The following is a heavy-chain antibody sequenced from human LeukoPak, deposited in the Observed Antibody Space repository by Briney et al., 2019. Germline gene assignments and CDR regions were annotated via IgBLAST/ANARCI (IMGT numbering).Heavy chain of an antibody. V-gene: IGHV5-51*01. CDR1: GYSFTSYW. Sequence: GESLKISCKASGYSFTSYWIGWVRQMPGKGLEWMGIIYPDDSDTRCSPSFQGQVTISADKSSSTAYLQWSSLKASDTAIYFCARPGYTYGYDYYFGTYVWGQGTTVTVSS. CDR3: ARPGYTYGYDYYFGTYV. D-gene: IGHD5-18*01. J-gene: IGHJ6*02. CDR2: IYPDDSDT.